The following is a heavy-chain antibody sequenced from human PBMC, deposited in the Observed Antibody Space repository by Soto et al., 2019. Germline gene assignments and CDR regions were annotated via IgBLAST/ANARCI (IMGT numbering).Heavy chain of an antibody. CDR2: ISGSVGST. Sequence: GGSLGLSCAASGFTFSSYAMSWVRQAPGKGLEWVSAISGSVGSTYYADSVKGRFTISRDNSKNTLYLQMNSLRAEDTAVYYCGRSDYSDYGIYFEYWGQGTLVTVSS. CDR3: GRSDYSDYGIYFEY. D-gene: IGHD4-17*01. CDR1: GFTFSSYA. V-gene: IGHV3-23*01. J-gene: IGHJ4*02.